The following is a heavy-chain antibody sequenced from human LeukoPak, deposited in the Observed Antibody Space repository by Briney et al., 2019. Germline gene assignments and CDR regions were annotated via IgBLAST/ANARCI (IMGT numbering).Heavy chain of an antibody. CDR2: INHSGST. CDR1: GVSFSGYY. J-gene: IGHJ4*02. CDR3: ARGPTS. Sequence: SETLSLTCAVYGVSFSGYYWSWIRQPPGQGLEWIGEINHSGSTNYNPSLKSRVTISVDTSKNQFSLKLSSVTAADTAVYYCARGPTSWGQGTLVTVSS. V-gene: IGHV4-34*01.